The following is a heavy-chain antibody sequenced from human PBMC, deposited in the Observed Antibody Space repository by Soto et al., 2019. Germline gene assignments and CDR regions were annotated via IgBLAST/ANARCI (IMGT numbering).Heavy chain of an antibody. CDR1: GYTFTSYY. V-gene: IGHV1-69*13. Sequence: SVKVSCKASGYTFTSYYMHWVRQAPGQGLEWMGVINPIFGTTNYAQKFQGRVTITADESTSTAYMELSSLRSEDTAVYYCAIAMAGKWHPFDYWGHGTLVTVSS. CDR3: AIAMAGKWHPFDY. D-gene: IGHD6-19*01. J-gene: IGHJ4*01. CDR2: INPIFGTT.